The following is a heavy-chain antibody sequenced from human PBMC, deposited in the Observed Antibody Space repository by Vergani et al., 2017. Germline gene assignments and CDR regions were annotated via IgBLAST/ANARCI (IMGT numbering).Heavy chain of an antibody. CDR2: IIGSGGST. D-gene: IGHD2-2*01. CDR3: AKAPLYCSSTSCYYYYYYMDV. Sequence: EVQLLESGGGLVQPGGSLRLSCAASGFTFSSYAMSWVRQAPGKGLEWVSAIIGSGGSTYYADSVKGRFTISRDNSKNTLYLQMNSLRAEDTAVYYCAKAPLYCSSTSCYYYYYYMDVWGKGTTVTVSS. CDR1: GFTFSSYA. J-gene: IGHJ6*03. V-gene: IGHV3-23*01.